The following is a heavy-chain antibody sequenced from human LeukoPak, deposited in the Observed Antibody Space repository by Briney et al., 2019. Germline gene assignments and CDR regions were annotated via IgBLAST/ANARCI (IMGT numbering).Heavy chain of an antibody. Sequence: PGGSLRLSCAASGFTFSTSGMNWVRQAPGKGLEWVAVIWSDGSEKRYADSIKGRFTISRDNSKSTLYLQMNSLRAEDTAVYYCAREGQLGDYWGQGTLVTVSS. J-gene: IGHJ4*02. V-gene: IGHV3-33*01. CDR2: IWSDGSEK. D-gene: IGHD6-6*01. CDR3: AREGQLGDY. CDR1: GFTFSTSG.